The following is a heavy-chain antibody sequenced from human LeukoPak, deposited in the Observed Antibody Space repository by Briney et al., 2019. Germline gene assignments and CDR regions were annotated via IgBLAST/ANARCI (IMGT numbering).Heavy chain of an antibody. CDR3: ARDRIAAAGPTFDY. Sequence: ASVKVSCKASGGTFSSYAISWVRQAPGQGLEWMGVIIPIFGTANYAQKFQGRVTITADESTSTAYMELSSLRSEDTAVYYCARDRIAAAGPTFDYWGQGTLVTVSS. CDR1: GGTFSSYA. J-gene: IGHJ4*02. CDR2: IIPIFGTA. D-gene: IGHD6-13*01. V-gene: IGHV1-69*13.